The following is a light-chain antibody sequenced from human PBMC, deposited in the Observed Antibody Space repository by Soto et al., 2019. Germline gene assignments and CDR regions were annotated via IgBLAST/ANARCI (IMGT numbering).Light chain of an antibody. CDR1: QSVNSNY. J-gene: IGKJ3*01. V-gene: IGKV3-11*01. CDR3: QQRSTWPPFS. Sequence: EIVLTQSPATLSVSPGERSTLSWRASQSVNSNYLAWYQQKPGQAPRLLIYDASNRATGVPARFSGSGSGTDFTLTISSLEPEDFAVYYCQQRSTWPPFSFGPGTKVDI. CDR2: DAS.